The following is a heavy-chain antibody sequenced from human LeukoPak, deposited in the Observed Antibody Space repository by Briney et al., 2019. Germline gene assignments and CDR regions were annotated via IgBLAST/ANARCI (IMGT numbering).Heavy chain of an antibody. D-gene: IGHD2-2*03. V-gene: IGHV3-23*01. CDR1: GFTFSSYA. CDR2: ISGSGGST. Sequence: QTGGSLRLSCAASGFTFSSYAMSWVRQAPGKGLEWVSAISGSGGSTYYADSVKGRFTISRDNSKNTLYLQMNSLRAEDTAVYYCARHGYCGNPRCYPDYYYIDVWGKGTKVTVSS. J-gene: IGHJ6*03. CDR3: ARHGYCGNPRCYPDYYYIDV.